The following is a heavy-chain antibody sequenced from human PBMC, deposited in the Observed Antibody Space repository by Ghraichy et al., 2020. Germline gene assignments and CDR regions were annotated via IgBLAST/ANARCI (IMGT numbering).Heavy chain of an antibody. Sequence: SLRLSCAASGFTFDDYAMHWVRQAPGKGLEWVSGISWNSGSIGYADSVKGRFTISRDNAKNSLYLQMNSLRAEDTALYYCAKDGDYDFWSGYPYGMDVWGQGTTVTVSS. CDR3: AKDGDYDFWSGYPYGMDV. V-gene: IGHV3-9*01. D-gene: IGHD3-3*01. CDR2: ISWNSGSI. J-gene: IGHJ6*02. CDR1: GFTFDDYA.